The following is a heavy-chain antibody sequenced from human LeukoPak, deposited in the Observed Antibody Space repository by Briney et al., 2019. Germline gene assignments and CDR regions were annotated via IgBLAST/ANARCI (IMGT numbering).Heavy chain of an antibody. CDR3: ARGYYDPYYFDY. CDR2: IYYSGST. V-gene: IGHV4-59*01. D-gene: IGHD3-22*01. CDR1: GGSISSYY. Sequence: SETLSLTCTVSGGSISSYYWSWIRPPTGKGLEWIGYIYYSGSTNYNPSLKSRVTISVDTSKNQFSLKLSSVTAADTAVYYCARGYYDPYYFDYWGQGTLVTVSS. J-gene: IGHJ4*02.